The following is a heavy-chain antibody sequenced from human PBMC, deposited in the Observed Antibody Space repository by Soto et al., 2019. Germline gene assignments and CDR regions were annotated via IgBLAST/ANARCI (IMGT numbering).Heavy chain of an antibody. D-gene: IGHD1-26*01. Sequence: EVQLVESGGGLVQPGGSLRLSCAASGFTFSDHYMDWVRQAPGKGLEWVGRSRNKANSYSTEYAASVKGRFTIARDESKNSLYLHMHSLKTEDTAVYYCARFSGSYTRGLDYWGQGTLVTVSS. CDR3: ARFSGSYTRGLDY. CDR2: SRNKANSYST. V-gene: IGHV3-72*01. CDR1: GFTFSDHY. J-gene: IGHJ4*02.